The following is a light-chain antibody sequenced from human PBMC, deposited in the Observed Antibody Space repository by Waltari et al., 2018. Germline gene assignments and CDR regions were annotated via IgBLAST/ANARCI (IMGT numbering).Light chain of an antibody. CDR3: QQSDAFPVT. J-gene: IGKJ4*01. V-gene: IGKV1-9*01. CDR2: GAS. CDR1: QAISSF. Sequence: DIHLTQSPSFLSASVGDRVTITCRASQAISSFLAWYQRKPGKAPNLLIYGASTLLSWVPSRFSGSGSDTEFTLTISNLQPEDFATYYCQQSDAFPVTFGGGTQVAI.